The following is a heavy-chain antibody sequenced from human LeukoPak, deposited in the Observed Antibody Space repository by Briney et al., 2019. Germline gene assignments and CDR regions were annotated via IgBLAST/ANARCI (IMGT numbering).Heavy chain of an antibody. D-gene: IGHD4-23*01. J-gene: IGHJ4*02. CDR3: ARVDYGGNTEDY. CDR2: IYHSGST. Sequence: PSETLSLTCTVSGYSISSGYYWGWIRQPPGKGPEWIGSIYHSGSTYYNPSLKSRVTISVDTSKNQFSLKLSSETAADTAVYYCARVDYGGNTEDYWGQGTLVTVSS. V-gene: IGHV4-38-2*02. CDR1: GYSISSGYY.